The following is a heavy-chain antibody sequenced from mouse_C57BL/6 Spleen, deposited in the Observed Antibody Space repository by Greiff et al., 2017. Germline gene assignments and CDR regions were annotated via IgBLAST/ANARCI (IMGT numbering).Heavy chain of an antibody. CDR1: GYTFTSYW. V-gene: IGHV1-74*01. CDR2: IHPSDSDT. J-gene: IGHJ4*01. D-gene: IGHD1-1*01. CDR3: AIGDYYGSPMDY. Sequence: QVQLQQPGAELVKPGASVKVSCKASGYTFTSYWMHWVKQRPGQGLEWSGRIHPSDSDTNYNQKFKGKATLTVDKSSSTAYMQLSSLTSEDSAVYYCAIGDYYGSPMDYWGQGTSVTVSS.